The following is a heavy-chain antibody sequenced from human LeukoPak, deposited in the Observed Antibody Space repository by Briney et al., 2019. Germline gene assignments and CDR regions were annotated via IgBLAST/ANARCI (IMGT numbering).Heavy chain of an antibody. CDR3: AKGGGPAKYYSGSGTQFDY. Sequence: GGSLRLSCAASGFAFSSYAMSWVRQAPGKGLEWVSAISGSGGSTYYADSVKGRFTISRDNSKNTLYLQMNSLRAEDTAVYYCAKGGGPAKYYSGSGTQFDYWGQGTLVTVSS. V-gene: IGHV3-23*01. D-gene: IGHD3-10*01. CDR1: GFAFSSYA. J-gene: IGHJ4*02. CDR2: ISGSGGST.